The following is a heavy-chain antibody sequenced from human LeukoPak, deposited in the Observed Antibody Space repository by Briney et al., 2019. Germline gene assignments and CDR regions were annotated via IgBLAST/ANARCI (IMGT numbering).Heavy chain of an antibody. Sequence: PGRSLRLSCAASRFTFSSYAMHWVRQAPGKGLEWVAVISYDGSNKYYADSVKGRFTISRDNSKNTLYLQMNSLTAEDTAVYYCARGATTGYYPYWGQGTLVTVSS. CDR1: RFTFSSYA. CDR3: ARGATTGYYPY. V-gene: IGHV3-30*04. J-gene: IGHJ4*02. CDR2: ISYDGSNK. D-gene: IGHD3-9*01.